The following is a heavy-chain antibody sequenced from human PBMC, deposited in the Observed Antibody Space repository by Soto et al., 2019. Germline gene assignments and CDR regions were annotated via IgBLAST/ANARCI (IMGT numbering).Heavy chain of an antibody. CDR3: ATEQYCSGANCTGSLEY. Sequence: GGSLRLSCVLSGFPFSTTWMTWVRQAPGKGLEWVGRIKSTVDGETTAYAAPVKGRFSISRDDSKDTLFLQMNSLRTEDTAIYYCATEQYCSGANCTGSLEYWGQGT. V-gene: IGHV3-15*01. CDR1: GFPFSTTW. D-gene: IGHD2-15*01. CDR2: IKSTVDGETT. J-gene: IGHJ4*02.